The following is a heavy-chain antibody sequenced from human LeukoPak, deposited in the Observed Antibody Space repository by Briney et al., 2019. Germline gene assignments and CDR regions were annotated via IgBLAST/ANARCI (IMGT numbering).Heavy chain of an antibody. CDR3: AREVYYDSSGGGI. J-gene: IGHJ3*02. D-gene: IGHD3-22*01. CDR2: ISYDGSNK. CDR1: GFTFSSYG. V-gene: IGHV3-30*03. Sequence: GRSLRLSCAASGFTFSSYGMHWVRQAPGKGLEWVAVISYDGSNKYYADSVKGRFTISRDNSKNSLYLQMNSLRAEDTAIYYCAREVYYDSSGGGIWGQGTMVTVSS.